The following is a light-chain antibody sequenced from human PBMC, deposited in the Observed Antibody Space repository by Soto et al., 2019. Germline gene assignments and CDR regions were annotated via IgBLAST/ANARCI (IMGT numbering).Light chain of an antibody. CDR2: AAS. CDR1: QGISSY. Sequence: IQLTQSPSSLSASVGDRVTITCRASQGISSYLAWYQLKPGKAPTLLIYAASTMQSGVPSRFSGSGYGTDFTITISSLQPEDFATYYCQQYGSSPWTFGQGTKVDIK. V-gene: IGKV1-9*01. CDR3: QQYGSSPWT. J-gene: IGKJ1*01.